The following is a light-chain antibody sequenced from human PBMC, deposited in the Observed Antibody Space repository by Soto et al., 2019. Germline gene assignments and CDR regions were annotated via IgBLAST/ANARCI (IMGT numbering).Light chain of an antibody. CDR1: QSVSSSY. V-gene: IGKV3-20*01. CDR3: QQYDSSPRT. CDR2: GAF. J-gene: IGKJ1*01. Sequence: PGDRATLSCSASQSVSSSYLAWYQQKPGQPPRLLIYGAFSRATGIPDRFSGSGSGTDFTLTISRLEPEDFAVYYCQQYDSSPRTFGQGTKVEIK.